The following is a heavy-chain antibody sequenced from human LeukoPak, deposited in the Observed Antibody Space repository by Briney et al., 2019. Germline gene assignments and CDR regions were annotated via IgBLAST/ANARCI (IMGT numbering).Heavy chain of an antibody. Sequence: SETLSLTCAVYGGSFSGYYWSWIRQPPGKGLEWIGEINHSGSTNYNLSLKSRVTISVDTSKNQFSLKVSSVTAADTAVYYCARGGLYSSSSFYYYYYMDVWGKGTTVTVSS. CDR3: ARGGLYSSSSFYYYYYMDV. V-gene: IGHV4-34*01. D-gene: IGHD6-6*01. CDR2: INHSGST. J-gene: IGHJ6*03. CDR1: GGSFSGYY.